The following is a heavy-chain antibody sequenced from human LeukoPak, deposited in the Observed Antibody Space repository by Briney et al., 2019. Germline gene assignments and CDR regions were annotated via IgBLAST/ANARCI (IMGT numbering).Heavy chain of an antibody. CDR2: ISVYNGDT. Sequence: ASVKVSCKVSGYTLTELSMHWVRQAPGKGLEWMGWISVYNGDTNYAQMLQGRVTMTTDTSTSTAYMELRSLRSDDTAVYYCARRLYSSSWYWFDPWGQGTLVTVSS. J-gene: IGHJ5*02. D-gene: IGHD6-13*01. CDR3: ARRLYSSSWYWFDP. CDR1: GYTLTELS. V-gene: IGHV1-18*01.